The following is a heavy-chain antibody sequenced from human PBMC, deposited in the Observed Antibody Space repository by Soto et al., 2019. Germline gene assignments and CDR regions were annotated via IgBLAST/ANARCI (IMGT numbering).Heavy chain of an antibody. J-gene: IGHJ4*02. CDR3: VKSQGTMVRGDIDY. V-gene: IGHV3-23*01. CDR1: GFTFSRYA. CDR2: ISGSGGST. D-gene: IGHD3-10*01. Sequence: EVQLLESGGGLVQPGGSLRLSCAASGFTFSRYAMSWVRQAPGKGLEWVSAISGSGGSTYYADSVKGRFTISRDNSKNTMYLQMNSLRAEDTAVHYCVKSQGTMVRGDIDYWGQGTLVTVSS.